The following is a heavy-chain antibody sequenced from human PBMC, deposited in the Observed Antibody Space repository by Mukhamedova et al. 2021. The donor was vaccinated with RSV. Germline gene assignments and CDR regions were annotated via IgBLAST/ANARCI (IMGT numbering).Heavy chain of an antibody. Sequence: GLEWVATITSDSATASYADSVKGRVALSVDNPKNTLSLQMNALRVEDTAIYYGVKDRSGSYFTPSDFDYWGQGTLVTVSS. V-gene: IGHV3-23*01. CDR3: VKDRSGSYFTPSDFDY. J-gene: IGHJ4*02. CDR2: ITSDSATA. D-gene: IGHD3-10*01.